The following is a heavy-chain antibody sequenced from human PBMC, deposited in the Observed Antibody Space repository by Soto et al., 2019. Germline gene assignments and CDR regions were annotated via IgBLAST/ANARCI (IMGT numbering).Heavy chain of an antibody. CDR1: GFNLSTHA. V-gene: IGHV3-23*01. D-gene: IGHD3-10*01. CDR2: IDSGGRT. Sequence: LGGSLRLSCVVSGFNLSTHASIWVRQGPGKGLEWVSGIDSGGRTFHADSVKGHFTISRDNSKNALYLQMNSLRAEDTAVYYCAKEGYVSGFLWGQGTLVTVSS. CDR3: AKEGYVSGFL. J-gene: IGHJ4*02.